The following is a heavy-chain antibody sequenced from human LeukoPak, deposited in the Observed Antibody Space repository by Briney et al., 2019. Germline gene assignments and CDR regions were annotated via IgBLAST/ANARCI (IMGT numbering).Heavy chain of an antibody. CDR2: IIPMVDIT. CDR3: ARRLAVAGSVYYDH. J-gene: IGHJ4*02. D-gene: IGHD6-19*01. V-gene: IGHV1-69*04. CDR1: GVSLGSNG. Sequence: SVKVSCKTSGVSLGSNGITWVRQAPGQGLEWMGRIIPMVDITNYAQKFQGRVRITADKSTNTAYMELSSLRPEDTAVYYCARRLAVAGSVYYDHWGQGTLVTVSS.